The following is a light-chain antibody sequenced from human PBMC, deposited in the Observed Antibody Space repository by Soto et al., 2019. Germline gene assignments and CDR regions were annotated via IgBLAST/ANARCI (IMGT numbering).Light chain of an antibody. CDR2: AEY. J-gene: IGKJ1*01. CDR1: QGISSY. Sequence: IQLTQSPSFLSASVGDRVTITCRASQGISSYLARYKQKPGKAPKLLIYAEYTLQSGSPPRFSGSGYGTEYALTRSRLRFENFATSYRLQLNSTPWTLGIGTQKEIK. CDR3: LQLNSTPWT. V-gene: IGKV1-9*01.